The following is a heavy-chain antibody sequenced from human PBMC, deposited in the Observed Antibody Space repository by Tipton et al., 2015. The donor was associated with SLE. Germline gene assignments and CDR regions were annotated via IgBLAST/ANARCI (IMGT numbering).Heavy chain of an antibody. D-gene: IGHD2-2*01. CDR2: VFRGGST. CDR3: ARGCSSSTCEPFYFFGMDV. V-gene: IGHV4-34*01. J-gene: IGHJ6*02. CDR1: GDSLSGQY. Sequence: TLSLTCSVYGDSLSGQYWSWIRQPPGKGLEWIGEVFRGGSTNYSPSLESRVTITVDMSKNQFSLRLISVTAADTAVYYCARGCSSSTCEPFYFFGMDVWGQGTKVTVSS.